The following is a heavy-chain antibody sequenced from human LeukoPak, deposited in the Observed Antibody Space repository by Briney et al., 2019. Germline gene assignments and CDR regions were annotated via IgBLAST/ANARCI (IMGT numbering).Heavy chain of an antibody. CDR1: GGSFSGYY. Sequence: PSETLSLTCAVYGGSFSGYYWSWIRQPPGKGLEWIGEINHSGSTNYNPSLKSRVTISVDTSKNQFSLKLSSVTAADTAVYYCARATVVVAATGIAYYYGMDVWGQGTTVTVSS. CDR3: ARATVVVAATGIAYYYGMDV. D-gene: IGHD2-15*01. CDR2: INHSGST. V-gene: IGHV4-34*01. J-gene: IGHJ6*02.